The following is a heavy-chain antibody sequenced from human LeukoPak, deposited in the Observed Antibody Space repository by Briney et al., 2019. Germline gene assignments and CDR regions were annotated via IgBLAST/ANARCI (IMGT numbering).Heavy chain of an antibody. J-gene: IGHJ4*02. CDR3: ATHPFDF. CDR2: INANSGDT. V-gene: IGHV1-2*02. CDR1: GYTFTGYY. Sequence: ASVKVSCKASGYTFTGYYMHWVRQAPGQGLEWMGWINANSGDTKYAQKFQGRVTMTRDTSISTAYMELSSLISDDTAVYYCATHPFDFWGQGTLVTVSS.